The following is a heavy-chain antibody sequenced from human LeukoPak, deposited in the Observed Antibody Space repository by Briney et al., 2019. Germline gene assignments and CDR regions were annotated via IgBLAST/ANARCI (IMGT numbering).Heavy chain of an antibody. CDR2: INPSGGST. J-gene: IGHJ4*02. V-gene: IGHV1-46*01. CDR1: GYTFTIYY. CDR3: AREYGSSGYYPLDY. D-gene: IGHD3-22*01. Sequence: ASVTVSFRASGYTFTIYYMHWVRQAPGQGLGWVGVINPSGGSTSYAQKFQGRVTMTRDMSTSTVYMELSSLRSEDTAVYYCAREYGSSGYYPLDYWGQGTLVTVSS.